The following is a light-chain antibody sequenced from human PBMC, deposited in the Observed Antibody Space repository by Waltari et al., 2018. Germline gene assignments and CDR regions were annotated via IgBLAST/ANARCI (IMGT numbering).Light chain of an antibody. V-gene: IGLV2-14*01. CDR1: SSDVGGYNY. Sequence: QSALTQPASVSGSPGQSITISCTGTSSDVGGYNYVSWYKQHPGKAPELMIFDVSKPPSGVSHRFSASASGDTASLTISGLQADDEGDYYCSSYTGRNSWVFGGGTKLTVL. CDR3: SSYTGRNSWV. CDR2: DVS. J-gene: IGLJ3*02.